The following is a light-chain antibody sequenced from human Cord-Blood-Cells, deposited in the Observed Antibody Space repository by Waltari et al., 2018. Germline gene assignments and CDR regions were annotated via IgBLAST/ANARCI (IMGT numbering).Light chain of an antibody. Sequence: EIVLTQSPGTLSLSPGDRATLPCRASQSVSSSYLAWYQQKPGQAPRLLIYGASSRATGIPDRFSGSASGTDFTLTISRLEPEDFAVYYCQQYGSSPLTFGGGTKVEIK. V-gene: IGKV3-20*01. J-gene: IGKJ4*01. CDR3: QQYGSSPLT. CDR2: GAS. CDR1: QSVSSSY.